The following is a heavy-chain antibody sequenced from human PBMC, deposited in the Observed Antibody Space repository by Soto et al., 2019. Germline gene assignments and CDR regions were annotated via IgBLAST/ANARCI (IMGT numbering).Heavy chain of an antibody. CDR2: IYPGDSDT. J-gene: IGHJ6*02. CDR1: GYSFTSYW. V-gene: IGHV5-51*01. CDR3: ARSRYDYVWGSYRNYYYYYGMDV. D-gene: IGHD3-16*02. Sequence: PGESLKISCKGSGYSFTSYWIGWVRQMPGKGLGWMGIIYPGDSDTRYSPSFQGQVTISADKSISTAYLQWSSLKASDTAMYYCARSRYDYVWGSYRNYYYYYGMDVWGQGTTVTVSS.